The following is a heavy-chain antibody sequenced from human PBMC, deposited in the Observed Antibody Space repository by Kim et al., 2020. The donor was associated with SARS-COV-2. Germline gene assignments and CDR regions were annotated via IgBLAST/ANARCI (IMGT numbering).Heavy chain of an antibody. CDR1: GYTFTSYY. V-gene: IGHV1-46*01. Sequence: ASVKVSCKASGYTFTSYYMHWVRQAPGQGLEWMGIINPSGGSTSYAQKFQGRVTMTRDTSTSTVYMELSSLRSEDTAVYYCARDRPDYGGKAGFDPWGQGTLVTVSS. D-gene: IGHD4-17*01. J-gene: IGHJ5*02. CDR2: INPSGGST. CDR3: ARDRPDYGGKAGFDP.